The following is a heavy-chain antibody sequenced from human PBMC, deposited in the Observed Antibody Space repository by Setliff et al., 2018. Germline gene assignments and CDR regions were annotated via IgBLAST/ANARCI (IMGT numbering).Heavy chain of an antibody. CDR2: VNDNGRRT. V-gene: IGHV3-23*01. CDR3: ARRGGTSGQGAFDI. D-gene: IGHD1-26*01. J-gene: IGHJ3*02. CDR1: GFTFSSYA. Sequence: PGGSLRLSCVASGFTFSSYAVSWVRQAPGKGLEWVSTVNDNGRRTYYPNSVKGQFTISRDNSMNTLYLQMNNLRAEDTALYYCARRGGTSGQGAFDIWGQGTMVTVS.